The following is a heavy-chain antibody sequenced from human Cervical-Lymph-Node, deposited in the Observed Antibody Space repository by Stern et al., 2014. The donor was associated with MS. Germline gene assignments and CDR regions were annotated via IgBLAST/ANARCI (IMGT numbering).Heavy chain of an antibody. Sequence: VQLVESGGGLVKPGGSLRLSCAASGFTFKDYYMSWIRQAPGKGLEWVSHISSGSSTIYYADSVKGRFTISRDNAKNSLYLQMNSLRAEDTAVYYCAREYVDTLTYYYGMDVWGQGTTVTVSS. CDR3: AREYVDTLTYYYGMDV. J-gene: IGHJ6*02. CDR1: GFTFKDYY. V-gene: IGHV3-11*01. D-gene: IGHD5-18*01. CDR2: ISSGSSTI.